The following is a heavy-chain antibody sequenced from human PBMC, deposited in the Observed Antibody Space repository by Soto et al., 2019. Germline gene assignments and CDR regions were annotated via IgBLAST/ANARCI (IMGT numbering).Heavy chain of an antibody. Sequence: TGGSLRLSCAASGFTFSSYSMNWVRQAPGKGLEWVSSISSSSSYIYYADSVKGRFTISRDNAKNSLYLQMNSLRAEDTAVYYCARDYDFWSGYYTGFRNYGMDVWGQGTTVTVSS. D-gene: IGHD3-3*01. CDR1: GFTFSSYS. J-gene: IGHJ6*02. V-gene: IGHV3-21*01. CDR2: ISSSSSYI. CDR3: ARDYDFWSGYYTGFRNYGMDV.